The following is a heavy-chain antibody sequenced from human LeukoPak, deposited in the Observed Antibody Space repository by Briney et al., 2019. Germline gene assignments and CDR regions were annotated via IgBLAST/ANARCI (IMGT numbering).Heavy chain of an antibody. V-gene: IGHV3-20*04. CDR2: INWNGGST. D-gene: IGHD3-10*01. J-gene: IGHJ6*03. CDR1: GFMFDGYG. CDR3: AREGVITYNDYYYMDV. Sequence: GGSLRLSCATSGFMFDGYGMSWVRQAQGKGLEWVSGINWNGGSTGYADSVKGRFITSRENAKNSLYLQMHSLRAEDTALYYCAREGVITYNDYYYMDVWGKGTTVTVSS.